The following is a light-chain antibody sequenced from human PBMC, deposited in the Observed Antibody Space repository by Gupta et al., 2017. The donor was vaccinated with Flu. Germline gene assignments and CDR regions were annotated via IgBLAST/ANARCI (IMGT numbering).Light chain of an antibody. CDR2: DVR. CDR3: NSYSSSSTLIV. V-gene: IGLV2-14*03. CDR1: SSEVGGYYY. Sequence: QSALTQPASVSGSPGQTITISCTGTSSEVGGYYYVSWYQQQPVNAPKLMIYDVRNRPSGVSNRFSGSKSGNTASLTIAVLQAEDEADYYCNSYSSSSTLIVFGGGTKLTVL. J-gene: IGLJ2*01.